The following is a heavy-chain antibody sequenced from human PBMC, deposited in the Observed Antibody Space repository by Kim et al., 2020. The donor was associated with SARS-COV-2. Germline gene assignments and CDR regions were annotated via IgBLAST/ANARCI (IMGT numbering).Heavy chain of an antibody. D-gene: IGHD3-3*01. CDR2: ISAYNGNT. CDR1: GYTFTSYG. CDR3: ARDHYDFWSGYWALGSYYYGMDV. J-gene: IGHJ6*02. Sequence: ASVKVSCKASGYTFTSYGISWVRQAPGQGLEWMGWISAYNGNTNYAQKLQGRVTMTTDTSTSTAYMELRSLRSDDTAVYYCARDHYDFWSGYWALGSYYYGMDVWGQGTTVTVSS. V-gene: IGHV1-18*01.